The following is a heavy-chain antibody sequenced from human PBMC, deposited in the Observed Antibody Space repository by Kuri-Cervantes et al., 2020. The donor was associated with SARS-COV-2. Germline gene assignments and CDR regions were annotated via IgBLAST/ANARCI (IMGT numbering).Heavy chain of an antibody. V-gene: IGHV3-30*02. CDR3: ANSLLLSLDY. Sequence: GGSLRLFCGASGFRISSYVMSWVRQAPGKGLEWVAFIRYDGSNKYYADSVQGRFTISRDNSKNTLYLQMNSLRAEDTAVYYCANSLLLSLDYWGQGTLVTVSS. J-gene: IGHJ4*02. CDR2: IRYDGSNK. CDR1: GFRISSYV. D-gene: IGHD1-26*01.